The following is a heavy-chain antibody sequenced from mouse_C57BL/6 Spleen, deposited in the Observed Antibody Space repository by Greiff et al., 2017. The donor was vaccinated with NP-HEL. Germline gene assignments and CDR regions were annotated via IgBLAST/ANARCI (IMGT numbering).Heavy chain of an antibody. CDR1: GYAFSSSW. V-gene: IGHV1-82*01. D-gene: IGHD4-1*01. CDR3: AREDLTGAYWYFDV. Sequence: QVQLQQSGPELVKPGASVKISCKASGYAFSSSWMNWVKQRPGKGLEWIGRIYPGDGDTNYNGKFKGKATLTADKSSSTAYMQLSRLTSEDSAFYFFAREDLTGAYWYFDVWGTGTTVTVSS. J-gene: IGHJ1*03. CDR2: IYPGDGDT.